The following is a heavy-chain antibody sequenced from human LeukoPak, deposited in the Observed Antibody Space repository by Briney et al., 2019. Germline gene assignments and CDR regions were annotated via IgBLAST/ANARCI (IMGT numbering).Heavy chain of an antibody. CDR1: GGSISSGGYS. V-gene: IGHV4-61*08. CDR2: IYYTGST. J-gene: IGHJ4*02. CDR3: ARGLWFGDENPPYFDY. Sequence: SETLSLTCAVSGGSISSGGYSWNWIRQPPGKGLEWIGYIYYTGSTNYNPSLKSRVTTSVDTSKNQFSLKLSSVTAADTAVYYCARGLWFGDENPPYFDYWGQGTLVTVSS. D-gene: IGHD3-10*01.